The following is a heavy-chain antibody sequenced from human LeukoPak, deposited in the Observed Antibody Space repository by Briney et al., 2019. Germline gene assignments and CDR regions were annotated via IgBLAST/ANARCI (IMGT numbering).Heavy chain of an antibody. J-gene: IGHJ6*03. D-gene: IGHD3-10*01. CDR2: INHSGST. CDR1: GGSFSGYY. Sequence: PSETLSLTCAVYGGSFSGYYWSWIRQPPGKGLEWIGEINHSGSTNYNPSLKSRVTISVDTSKNQFSLKLSSVTAADTAVYYCARATLWFGELLSGDYYYYYMDVWGKGTTVTVSS. CDR3: ARATLWFGELLSGDYYYYYMDV. V-gene: IGHV4-34*01.